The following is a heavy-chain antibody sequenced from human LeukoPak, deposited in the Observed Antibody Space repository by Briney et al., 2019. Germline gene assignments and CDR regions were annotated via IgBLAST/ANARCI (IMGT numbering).Heavy chain of an antibody. Sequence: SETLSLTCSVSGGSISYYYWNWIRQPPGKGLEWIGYIYYSEISSYNPSLKSRLTISVDTSKNQFSLKLSSVTAADTAVYYCASCKVGHDAFDIWGPGTMVTVSS. CDR2: IYYSEIS. CDR1: GGSISYYY. D-gene: IGHD1-26*01. V-gene: IGHV4-59*01. CDR3: ASCKVGHDAFDI. J-gene: IGHJ3*02.